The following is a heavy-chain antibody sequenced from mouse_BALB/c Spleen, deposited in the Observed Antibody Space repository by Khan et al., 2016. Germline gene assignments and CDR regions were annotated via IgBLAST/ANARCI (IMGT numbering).Heavy chain of an antibody. V-gene: IGHV1-9*01. Sequence: QVQLQQSGAELMKPGASVKISCKATGYTFSSYWIEWVKQRPGHGLEWSGEILPGSGSTNYNEKFKGKATFTADTSPNTAYMQLSSLTSEGSAVDYCARYYAMDYWGQGTSVTVSS. CDR2: ILPGSGST. CDR3: ARYYAMDY. J-gene: IGHJ4*01. CDR1: GYTFSSYW.